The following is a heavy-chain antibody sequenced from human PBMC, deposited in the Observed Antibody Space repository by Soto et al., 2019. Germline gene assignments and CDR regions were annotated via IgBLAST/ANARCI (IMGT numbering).Heavy chain of an antibody. CDR1: RYSFIPYY. Sequence: GXAVKGTSTAARYSFIPYYGHGRRQAPGQGPEWMGWINTNSGGTDYAQKFQGRVTMTRDMSINTAYMYLSGLRSDDTAVYYCARDTIGGGAPYYADYWGQGTLVTVSS. V-gene: IGHV1-2*02. CDR2: INTNSGGT. J-gene: IGHJ4*02. D-gene: IGHD3-3*01. CDR3: ARDTIGGGAPYYADY.